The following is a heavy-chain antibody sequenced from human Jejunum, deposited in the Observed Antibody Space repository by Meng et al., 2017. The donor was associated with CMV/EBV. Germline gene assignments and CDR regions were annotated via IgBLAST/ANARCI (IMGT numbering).Heavy chain of an antibody. CDR2: IHNSGST. J-gene: IGHJ4*02. CDR3: AREACTTTSCSYDY. Sequence: GGSISSGGYYWSWIRQHPGKGLEWIGYIHNSGSTHRNPSLASRVTMSVDTSKNQFSLKLSSVIAADTAMYYCAREACTTTSCSYDYWGQGALVTVSS. D-gene: IGHD2-2*01. CDR1: GGSISSGGYY. V-gene: IGHV4-31*02.